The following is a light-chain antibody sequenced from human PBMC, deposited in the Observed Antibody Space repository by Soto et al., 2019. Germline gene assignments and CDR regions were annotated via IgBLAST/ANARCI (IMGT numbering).Light chain of an antibody. CDR3: QHYNVWSHT. J-gene: IGKJ2*01. CDR1: QSVRDN. Sequence: EILLTQSPATLAVSPGEGATLSCRASQSVRDNLAWYQQKPGQAPRLLIYRASTRATGVPARFSGSGSGTEFTLTISSLQSEDVSVYFCQHYNVWSHTFGQVTKVDIK. CDR2: RAS. V-gene: IGKV3-15*01.